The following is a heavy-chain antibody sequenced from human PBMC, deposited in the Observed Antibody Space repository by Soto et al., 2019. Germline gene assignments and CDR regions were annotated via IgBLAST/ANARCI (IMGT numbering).Heavy chain of an antibody. J-gene: IGHJ4*02. Sequence: GGSLRLSCAASGFAFSATYMTWIRQAPGKGLEWVSKISGSGTTTHYADSVRGRFTVSRDNTKNSVYLEMDSLRVEDTAVYYCASDPYYYASGHWGQGTLVTVSS. CDR1: GFAFSATY. D-gene: IGHD3-10*01. CDR3: ASDPYYYASGH. V-gene: IGHV3-11*01. CDR2: ISGSGTTT.